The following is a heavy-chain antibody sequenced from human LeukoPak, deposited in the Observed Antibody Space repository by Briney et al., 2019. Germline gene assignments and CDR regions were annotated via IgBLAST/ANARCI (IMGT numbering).Heavy chain of an antibody. J-gene: IGHJ3*02. CDR3: ARAQKYSYDAFDI. D-gene: IGHD4-11*01. V-gene: IGHV3-64*01. Sequence: GGSLRLSCAASGFTFSSYAMHWVRQAPGKGLEYVSAINSNGGSTYYANSVKGRFTISRDNSKNTLYLQMGSLSAEDTAVYYCARAQKYSYDAFDIWGQGTMVTVSS. CDR2: INSNGGST. CDR1: GFTFSSYA.